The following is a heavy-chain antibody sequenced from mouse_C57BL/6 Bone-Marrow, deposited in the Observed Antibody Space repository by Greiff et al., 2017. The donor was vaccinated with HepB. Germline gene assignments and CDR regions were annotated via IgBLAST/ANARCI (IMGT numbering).Heavy chain of an antibody. V-gene: IGHV14-4*01. Sequence: VQLQQSGAELVRPGASVKLSCTASGFNIKDDYMHWVKQRPEQGLEWIGWIDPENGDTEYASKFQGKATITADTSSHTAYLQLSSLTSEDTAVYYCTTMSGSYFDYWGQGTTLTVSS. J-gene: IGHJ2*01. CDR1: GFNIKDDY. D-gene: IGHD1-3*01. CDR3: TTMSGSYFDY. CDR2: IDPENGDT.